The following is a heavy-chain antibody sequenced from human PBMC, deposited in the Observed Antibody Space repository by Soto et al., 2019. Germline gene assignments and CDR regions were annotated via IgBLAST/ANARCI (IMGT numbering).Heavy chain of an antibody. D-gene: IGHD2-2*02. CDR1: GFTFSSYS. CDR3: AREAALGYCISTSCYNYNWFDP. CDR2: ISSSSSTI. J-gene: IGHJ5*02. Sequence: GGSLRLSCAASGFTFSSYSMNWVRQAPGKGLEWVSYISSSSSTIYYADSVKGRFTISRDNAKNSLYLQMNSLRDEDTAVYYCAREAALGYCISTSCYNYNWFDPWGQGTLVTVSS. V-gene: IGHV3-48*02.